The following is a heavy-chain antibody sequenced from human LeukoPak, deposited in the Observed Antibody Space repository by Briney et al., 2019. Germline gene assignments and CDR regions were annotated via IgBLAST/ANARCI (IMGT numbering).Heavy chain of an antibody. V-gene: IGHV1-8*01. CDR2: MNPNSGNK. J-gene: IGHJ6*03. Sequence: ASVKVSCKASGYSFTNFDINWVRQATGQGLELMGWMNPNSGNKGYAQKFQGRVSMTMNTSITTAYMELSSLRSEDTAVYYCARGPQWRGDYYYMDVWGRGTTVTVSS. D-gene: IGHD6-19*01. CDR3: ARGPQWRGDYYYMDV. CDR1: GYSFTNFD.